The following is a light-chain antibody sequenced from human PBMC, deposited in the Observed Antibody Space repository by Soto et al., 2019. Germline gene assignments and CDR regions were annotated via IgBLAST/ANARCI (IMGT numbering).Light chain of an antibody. CDR2: LGS. J-gene: IGKJ5*01. CDR3: QHYGTSLYT. Sequence: DIVMTQSPLSLPVTPGEPASISCRSSQSLLHSNGYNYLDWYLQKPGQSPQLLIYLGSNRSSGVPDRFSGSGSGTDFTLKISRVEAEDVGVYYCQHYGTSLYTFGQGTRLEIK. V-gene: IGKV2-28*01. CDR1: QSLLHSNGYNY.